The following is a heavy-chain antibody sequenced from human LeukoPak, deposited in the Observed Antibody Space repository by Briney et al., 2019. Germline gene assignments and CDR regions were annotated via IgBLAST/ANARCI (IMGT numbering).Heavy chain of an antibody. CDR2: IYHSGST. D-gene: IGHD4-17*01. CDR1: GGSISSSSYY. V-gene: IGHV4-39*07. J-gene: IGHJ4*02. Sequence: SETLSLTCTVSGGSISSSSYYWGWIRQPPGKGLEWIGSIYHSGSTYYNPSLKSRVTISVDTSKNQFSLKLSSVTAADTAVYYCAKVTTVTTRGYYFDYWGQGTLVTVSS. CDR3: AKVTTVTTRGYYFDY.